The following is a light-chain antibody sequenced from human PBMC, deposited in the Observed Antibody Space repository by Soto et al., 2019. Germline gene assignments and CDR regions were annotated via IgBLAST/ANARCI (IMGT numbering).Light chain of an antibody. CDR2: GAS. J-gene: IGKJ4*01. CDR3: QQYSSSPLT. Sequence: EIVLTQSPGTLSLSPVERATLSCRSSHSVTSTYLAWYQQKPGQAPRLLIYGASSRATGIPDRFSGSGSGTDFTLTISRLEPEDFAVYYCQQYSSSPLTFGGGTKVEIK. CDR1: HSVTSTY. V-gene: IGKV3-20*01.